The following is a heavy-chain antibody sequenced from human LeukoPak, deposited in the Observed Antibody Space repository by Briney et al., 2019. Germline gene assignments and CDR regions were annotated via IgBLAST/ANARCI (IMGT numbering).Heavy chain of an antibody. Sequence: GGSLRLSCAASEFTFSRHSMNWVRQAPGKGLEWISYMSGSGTIQYADFVKGRFTISRDNAKSSLYLQMNSLRDENTAVYFCARGASLIPFDYWGQGTLVTVSS. D-gene: IGHD2-21*01. J-gene: IGHJ4*02. CDR1: EFTFSRHS. V-gene: IGHV3-48*02. CDR2: MSGSGTI. CDR3: ARGASLIPFDY.